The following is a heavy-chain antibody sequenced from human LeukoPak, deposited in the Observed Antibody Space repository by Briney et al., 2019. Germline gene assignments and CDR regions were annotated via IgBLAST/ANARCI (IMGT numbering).Heavy chain of an antibody. Sequence: SETLSLTCTVSGGSISSSSYYWGWIRQPPGTGLEWIGSIYYSGSTYYNPSLKSRVTISVDTSKNQFSLKLSSVTAADTAVYYCASAHYDSRGFGYWGQGTLVTVSS. CDR1: GGSISSSSYY. J-gene: IGHJ4*02. CDR3: ASAHYDSRGFGY. CDR2: IYYSGST. D-gene: IGHD3-22*01. V-gene: IGHV4-39*01.